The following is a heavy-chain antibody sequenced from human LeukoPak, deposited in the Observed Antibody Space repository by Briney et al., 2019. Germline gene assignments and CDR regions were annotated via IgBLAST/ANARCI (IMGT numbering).Heavy chain of an antibody. Sequence: ASVKVSCKASGYTFTSYGISWVRQAPGQGLEWMGWISAYNGNTNYAQKPQGRVTMTTDTSTSTAYMELRSLRSDDTAVYYCARVPSTVNWFDPWGQGTLVTVSS. CDR3: ARVPSTVNWFDP. CDR2: ISAYNGNT. V-gene: IGHV1-18*01. J-gene: IGHJ5*02. CDR1: GYTFTSYG. D-gene: IGHD2-21*02.